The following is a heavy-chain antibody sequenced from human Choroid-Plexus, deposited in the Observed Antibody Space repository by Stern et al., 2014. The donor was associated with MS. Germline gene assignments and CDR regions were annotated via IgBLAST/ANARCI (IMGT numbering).Heavy chain of an antibody. V-gene: IGHV3-30*18. J-gene: IGHJ5*02. CDR2: VSSDGSNK. Sequence: VQLVESGGGVVQPGRPLRISCVASGFTFGSCAMHWVRQAPGKGLEWVAGVSSDGSNKYYADSVKGRFTISRDNSQNTLYIQMSSLRPEDTAVYYCAKDRQYLTYFFDHWGQGSLVTVSS. CDR3: AKDRQYLTYFFDH. CDR1: GFTFGSCA. D-gene: IGHD2/OR15-2a*01.